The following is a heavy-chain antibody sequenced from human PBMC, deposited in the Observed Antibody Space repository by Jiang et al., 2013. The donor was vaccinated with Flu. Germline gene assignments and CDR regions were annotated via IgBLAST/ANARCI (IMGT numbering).Heavy chain of an antibody. Sequence: PGLVKPSETLSLTCTVSGGSISVSSYYWTWIRQPPRKGLEWIGSIYYSGSTYYRSSLKSRVTISVDTSKNQFSLKLNSVTAADTAVYYCARHLAGGGIRWGQGTLATVSS. V-gene: IGHV4-39*07. CDR2: IYYSGST. CDR3: ARHLAGGGIR. CDR1: GGSISVSSYY. D-gene: IGHD6-19*01. J-gene: IGHJ4*02.